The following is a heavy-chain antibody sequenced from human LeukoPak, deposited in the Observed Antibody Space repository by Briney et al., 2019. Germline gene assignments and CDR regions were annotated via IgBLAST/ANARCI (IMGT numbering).Heavy chain of an antibody. CDR1: GYTFTGYY. D-gene: IGHD5-12*01. V-gene: IGHV1-2*02. Sequence: ASVKVSCKASGYTFTGYYMHWVRQAPGQGLEWMGWINPNSGGTNYAQKFQGRVTMTRDTSISTAYMELSRLRSDDTAVYYCARVYSGYDSAADNWFDPWGQGTLVTVSS. J-gene: IGHJ5*02. CDR2: INPNSGGT. CDR3: ARVYSGYDSAADNWFDP.